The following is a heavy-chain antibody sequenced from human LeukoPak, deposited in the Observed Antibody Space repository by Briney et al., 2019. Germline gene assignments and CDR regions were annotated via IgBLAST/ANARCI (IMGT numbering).Heavy chain of an antibody. CDR3: ASGAVAGNDGVAPNWFDP. J-gene: IGHJ5*02. V-gene: IGHV4-38-2*02. CDR1: GYSISSGYN. Sequence: PSETLSLTCTVSGYSISSGYNWGWIRQPPGEGLEWIGSIYHTGSTYYNPSLKSRVTVSVDTSKNQFSLRLSSVTAADTAVYYRASGAVAGNDGVAPNWFDPWGQGTLVTVSS. CDR2: IYHTGST. D-gene: IGHD6-19*01.